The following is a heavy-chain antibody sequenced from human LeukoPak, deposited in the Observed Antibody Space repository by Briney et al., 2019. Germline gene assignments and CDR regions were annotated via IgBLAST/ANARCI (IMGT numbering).Heavy chain of an antibody. CDR3: ARDIEAAGLFLDY. CDR2: IKYDGSEK. D-gene: IGHD6-13*01. Sequence: ANIKYDGSEKYYVDSVKGRFTISRDNAKNSLYLQMNSLRAEDTAVYYCARDIEAAGLFLDYWGQGTLVTVSS. V-gene: IGHV3-7*04. J-gene: IGHJ4*02.